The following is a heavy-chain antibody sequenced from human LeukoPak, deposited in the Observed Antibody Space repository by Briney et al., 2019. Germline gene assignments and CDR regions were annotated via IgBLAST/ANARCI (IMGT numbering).Heavy chain of an antibody. Sequence: GGSLRLSCAASEFTFSSYSMNWVRQAPGKGLEWVSSISSSSSYIYYADSVKGRFTISRDNAKNSLYLQMNSLRAEDTAVYYCARLVPAASGGYYFDYWGQGTLVTVSS. CDR2: ISSSSSYI. D-gene: IGHD2-2*01. CDR1: EFTFSSYS. V-gene: IGHV3-21*01. CDR3: ARLVPAASGGYYFDY. J-gene: IGHJ4*02.